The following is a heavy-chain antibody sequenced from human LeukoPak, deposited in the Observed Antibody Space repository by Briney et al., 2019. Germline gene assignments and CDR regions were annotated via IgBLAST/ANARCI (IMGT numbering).Heavy chain of an antibody. J-gene: IGHJ4*02. D-gene: IGHD2-2*01. Sequence: PSQILSLTCTVSGGSISSGGYYWSWIRQHPGKGLEWIGYIYYSGSTYYNPSLKSRVTISVDTSKNQFSLKLSSVTAADTAVYYCARGDCSSTSCYFCYWGQGTLVTVSS. V-gene: IGHV4-31*03. CDR3: ARGDCSSTSCYFCY. CDR2: IYYSGST. CDR1: GGSISSGGYY.